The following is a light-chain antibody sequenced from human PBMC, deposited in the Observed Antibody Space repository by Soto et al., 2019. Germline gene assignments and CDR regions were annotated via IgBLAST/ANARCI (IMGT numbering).Light chain of an antibody. CDR1: SSNIGAGYD. CDR3: QSYDGSLGAYV. CDR2: HSN. Sequence: QSVLTQPPSVSGAPGQRVTISCTGSSSNIGAGYDVHWYQQLPGTAPKLLIYHSNNRPSGVPDRFSGSKSGTSASVAITGLQAEDEADYYCQSYDGSLGAYVFGPGTKVTVL. J-gene: IGLJ1*01. V-gene: IGLV1-40*01.